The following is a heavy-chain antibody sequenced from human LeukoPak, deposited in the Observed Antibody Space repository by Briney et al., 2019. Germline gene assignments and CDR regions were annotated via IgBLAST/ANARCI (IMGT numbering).Heavy chain of an antibody. V-gene: IGHV3-7*01. CDR1: GFTFSSYW. D-gene: IGHD6-19*01. Sequence: GGSLRLSCAASGFTFSSYWMSWVRQAPGKGLEWVANIKQDGSEKYYVDSAKGRFTISRDNAKNSLYLQMNSLRAEDTAVYYCARDGSSGWYGNDAFDIWGQGTMVTVSS. CDR3: ARDGSSGWYGNDAFDI. J-gene: IGHJ3*02. CDR2: IKQDGSEK.